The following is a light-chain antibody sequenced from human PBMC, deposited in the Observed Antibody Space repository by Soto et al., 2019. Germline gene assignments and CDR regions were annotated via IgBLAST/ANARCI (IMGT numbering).Light chain of an antibody. Sequence: EIVLTQSPGTLSLSPGERATLSCRASQSLSSSQLAWYQQKPGQAHRLLIHDASSRATGISDRFTGSGSGTDFTLTITTLEPEDFAVYYCKQYGSSPRTFGLGTKVDIK. V-gene: IGKV3-20*01. J-gene: IGKJ1*01. CDR3: KQYGSSPRT. CDR2: DAS. CDR1: QSLSSSQ.